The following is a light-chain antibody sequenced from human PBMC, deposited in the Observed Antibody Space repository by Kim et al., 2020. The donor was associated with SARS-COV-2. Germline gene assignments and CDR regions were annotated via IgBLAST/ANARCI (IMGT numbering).Light chain of an antibody. CDR2: RDN. CDR3: QVWDSTTYV. J-gene: IGLJ1*01. V-gene: IGLV3-9*01. CDR1: AIGRKH. Sequence: SVSLGQADTITCGGNAIGRKHVHCYQQKPRQAPVLVIYRDNDRPSGIPERFSGSNSGNMATLTISRAQDGDEAAYYCQVWDSTTYVFGSGTKVTVL.